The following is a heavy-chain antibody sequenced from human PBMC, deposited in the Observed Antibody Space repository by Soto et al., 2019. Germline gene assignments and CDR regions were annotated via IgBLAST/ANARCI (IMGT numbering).Heavy chain of an antibody. CDR3: ARGGSNDWQVAFDI. Sequence: QLQQWGAGLLKPSETLSLTCVVSGGSFSTYYYNWIRQSPGKGLEWIGEINHSGSNNYSPSLKSRVTMSLDTSKNQFSLKLTSVTAADTAVYYCARGGSNDWQVAFDIWGQWTRVTVSS. CDR1: GGSFSTYY. D-gene: IGHD3-9*01. CDR2: INHSGSN. V-gene: IGHV4-34*02. J-gene: IGHJ3*02.